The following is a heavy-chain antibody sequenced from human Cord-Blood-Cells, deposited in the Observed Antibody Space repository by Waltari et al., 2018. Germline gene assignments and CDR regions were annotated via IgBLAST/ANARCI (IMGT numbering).Heavy chain of an antibody. CDR1: GFTVSSNY. CDR2: IYSGGST. D-gene: IGHD6-19*01. J-gene: IGHJ4*02. V-gene: IGHV3-53*01. CDR3: AREGHSSGWSFDY. Sequence: EVQLVESGGGLIQPGGSLRLSCAASGFTVSSNYMSWVGQAPGKGLEWVSVIYSGGSTYYADSVKGRFTISRDNSKNALYLQMNSLRAEDTAVYYCAREGHSSGWSFDYWGQGTLVTVSS.